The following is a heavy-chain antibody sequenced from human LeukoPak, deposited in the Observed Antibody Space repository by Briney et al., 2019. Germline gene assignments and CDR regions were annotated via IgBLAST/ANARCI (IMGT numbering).Heavy chain of an antibody. J-gene: IGHJ4*02. CDR3: ARVGIAVADPEEVDY. V-gene: IGHV3-21*01. Sequence: GGSLRLSCAASGFTFSSYSMNWVRQAPGKGLEWVSSICSSGSYIYYADSVKGRFTISRDNAKNSLYLQMNSLRAEDTAVYYCARVGIAVADPEEVDYWGQGTLVTVSS. D-gene: IGHD6-19*01. CDR1: GFTFSSYS. CDR2: ICSSGSYI.